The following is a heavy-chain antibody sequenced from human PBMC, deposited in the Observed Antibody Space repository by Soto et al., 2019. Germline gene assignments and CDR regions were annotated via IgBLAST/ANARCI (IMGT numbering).Heavy chain of an antibody. J-gene: IGHJ4*02. CDR1: GDSISSGDYY. CDR3: ASQKLDVPAFFDY. D-gene: IGHD4-4*01. Sequence: SETLSLTCTVSGDSISSGDYYWSWIRHPPGKGLEWIGCIYYSGNTYYNPSLKRRFSISVDTSKNQFSLQLSSVTAADTAVYYCASQKLDVPAFFDYWGQGMLVTVSS. CDR2: IYYSGNT. V-gene: IGHV4-30-4*01.